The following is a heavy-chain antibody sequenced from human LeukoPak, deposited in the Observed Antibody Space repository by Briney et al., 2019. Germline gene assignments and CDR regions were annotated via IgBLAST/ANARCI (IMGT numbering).Heavy chain of an antibody. V-gene: IGHV3-48*04. CDR2: ISSSSSTI. CDR1: GFTFSSYS. D-gene: IGHD2-15*01. J-gene: IGHJ4*02. CDR3: AKEGYCSGGSCYRDFDY. Sequence: GGSLRLSCAASGFTFSSYSMNWVRQAPGKGLEWVSYISSSSSTIYYADSVKGRFTISRDNAKNSLYLQMNSLRAEDTAVYYCAKEGYCSGGSCYRDFDYWGQGTLVTVSS.